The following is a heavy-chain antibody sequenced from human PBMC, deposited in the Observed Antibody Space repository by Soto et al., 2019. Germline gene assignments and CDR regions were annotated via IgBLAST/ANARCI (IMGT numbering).Heavy chain of an antibody. J-gene: IGHJ4*02. Sequence: SETLSLTCTVSGGSISSYYWSWIRQPPGKGLEWIGYIYYSGSTNYNPSLKSRVTISVDTSKNQFSLKLSSVTAADTAVYYCARLGGLNDGDYNHFDYWGQGTLVTVSS. CDR2: IYYSGST. D-gene: IGHD4-17*01. CDR1: GGSISSYY. V-gene: IGHV4-59*08. CDR3: ARLGGLNDGDYNHFDY.